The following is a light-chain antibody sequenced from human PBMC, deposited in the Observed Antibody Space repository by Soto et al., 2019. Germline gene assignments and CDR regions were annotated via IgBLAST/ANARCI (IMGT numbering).Light chain of an antibody. Sequence: DIQMTQSPSTLSAALGDRVTITCRASQSISTWLAWYQQKPGKAPNLLIYDASNLESGVPSRFSGSGSGTEFTLTISSLQPDDFATYYCQQYNSYSLTFGQGTKVDI. CDR1: QSISTW. CDR2: DAS. J-gene: IGKJ1*01. V-gene: IGKV1-5*01. CDR3: QQYNSYSLT.